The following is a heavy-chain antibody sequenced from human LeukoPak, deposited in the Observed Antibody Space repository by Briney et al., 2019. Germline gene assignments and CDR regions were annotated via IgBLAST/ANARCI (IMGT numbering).Heavy chain of an antibody. Sequence: SETLSLTCAVYGGSFSGYYWSWIRQPPGKGLEWIGEINHSGSTNYNPSLKSRVTISVDTSKNQFSLKLSSVTAADTAVYYCARGAPYYDFWSGYSQDKFDYWGQGTLVTVCS. D-gene: IGHD3-3*01. V-gene: IGHV4-34*01. CDR3: ARGAPYYDFWSGYSQDKFDY. CDR1: GGSFSGYY. J-gene: IGHJ4*02. CDR2: INHSGST.